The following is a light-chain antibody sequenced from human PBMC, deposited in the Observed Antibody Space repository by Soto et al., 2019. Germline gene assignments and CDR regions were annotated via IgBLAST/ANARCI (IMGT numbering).Light chain of an antibody. CDR1: QGISSW. J-gene: IGKJ4*01. CDR3: QQANSLPLT. CDR2: AAS. Sequence: DIQMTQSPSSVSASVGDRVTITCRASQGISSWLAWYQQNPGKAPKLLIYAASSLQSGVPSRFRGRGSETDFTLTLSSLQPADCATDYCQQANSLPLTFVGGTKVEIK. V-gene: IGKV1-12*01.